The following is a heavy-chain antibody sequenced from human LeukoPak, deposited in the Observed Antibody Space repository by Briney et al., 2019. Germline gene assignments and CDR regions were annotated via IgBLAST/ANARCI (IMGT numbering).Heavy chain of an antibody. CDR1: GFTFSSSW. CDR2: IREDGSQK. Sequence: PGGSLRLSCAASGFTFSSSWMTWVRQAPGKGLEWVASIREDGSQKTSVDSVRGRFTISRDNAKNSVYLQMDSLRAEDTAVYYCAKALVSRQTDYFDYWGQGTLVTVSS. CDR3: AKALVSRQTDYFDY. D-gene: IGHD6-13*01. J-gene: IGHJ4*02. V-gene: IGHV3-7*01.